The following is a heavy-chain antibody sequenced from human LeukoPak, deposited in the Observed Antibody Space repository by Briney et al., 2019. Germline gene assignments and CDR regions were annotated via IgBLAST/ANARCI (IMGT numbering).Heavy chain of an antibody. CDR1: GFTFSSYG. J-gene: IGHJ3*02. CDR3: AREDGYNQRGDAFDI. V-gene: IGHV3-30*02. Sequence: GGSMRLSCAASGFTFSSYGMHWVRQAPGKGLEWVAFIRYDGSNKYYADSVKGRFTISRDNAKNSLYLQMNSLRAEDTAVYYCAREDGYNQRGDAFDIWGQGTMVTVSS. D-gene: IGHD5-24*01. CDR2: IRYDGSNK.